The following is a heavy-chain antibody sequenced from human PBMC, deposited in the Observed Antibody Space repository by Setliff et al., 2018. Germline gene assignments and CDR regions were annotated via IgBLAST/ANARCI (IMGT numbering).Heavy chain of an antibody. Sequence: ASVKVSCKASGYTFTSYAMHWVRQAPGQRLEWMGWINAGNGNTKYSQKFQGRVTITRDTSASTAYMELSSLRSEDTAVYYCAREPLGYCSRTSCYIDYWGQGALVTVS. V-gene: IGHV1-3*01. CDR1: GYTFTSYA. CDR2: INAGNGNT. J-gene: IGHJ4*02. D-gene: IGHD2-2*02. CDR3: AREPLGYCSRTSCYIDY.